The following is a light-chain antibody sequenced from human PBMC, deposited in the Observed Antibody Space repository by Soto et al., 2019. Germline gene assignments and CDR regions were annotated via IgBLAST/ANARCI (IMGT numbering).Light chain of an antibody. J-gene: IGKJ5*01. V-gene: IGKV3-15*01. CDR1: QSVSSN. CDR2: GAS. CDR3: QQYNNWPPIT. Sequence: EIVMTQSPATLSVSPGERATLSCRASQSVSSNLAWYQQKPGQAPRLLIYGASTRATGIPARFXGSGXGTXXXXXXXXLQSEDFAVYYCQQYNNWPPITFGQGTRLEIK.